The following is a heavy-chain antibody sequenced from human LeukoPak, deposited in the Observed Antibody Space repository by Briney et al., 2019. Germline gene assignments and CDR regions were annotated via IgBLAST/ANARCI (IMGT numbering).Heavy chain of an antibody. CDR3: ARELSMVRGVVYYGMDV. CDR2: ISSYNGNT. Sequence: ASVTVSCKASGYTFTSYGISWVRQTPGQGLEGMGWISSYNGNTNYAQKLQGRLTITTDTSTSTAYMELRSLRSDDTAVYYCARELSMVRGVVYYGMDVWGQGTTVTVSS. D-gene: IGHD3-10*01. J-gene: IGHJ6*02. CDR1: GYTFTSYG. V-gene: IGHV1-18*01.